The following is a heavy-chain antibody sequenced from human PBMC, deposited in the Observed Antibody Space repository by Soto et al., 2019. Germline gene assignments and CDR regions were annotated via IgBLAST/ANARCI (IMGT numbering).Heavy chain of an antibody. D-gene: IGHD1-26*01. Sequence: TSETLSLTCTVSGVSISSSRYYWGWIRQSPGKGLERIGSIYYTGSTFYNPSLKSRVTISVDTSKNQFSLRLSSVTAADTAVYYCARHENRNNWYSACDIWGQGTMVTVSS. CDR3: ARHENRNNWYSACDI. V-gene: IGHV4-39*01. CDR2: IYYTGST. J-gene: IGHJ3*02. CDR1: GVSISSSRYY.